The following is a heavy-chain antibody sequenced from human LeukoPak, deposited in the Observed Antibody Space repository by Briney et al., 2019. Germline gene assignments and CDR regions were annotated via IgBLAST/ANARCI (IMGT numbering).Heavy chain of an antibody. D-gene: IGHD3-22*01. CDR2: IYSGGST. CDR1: GFTFSSYE. J-gene: IGHJ3*02. V-gene: IGHV3-53*01. Sequence: GGSLRLSCAASGFTFSSYEMNWVRQAPGKGLEWVSVIYSGGSTYYADSVKGRFTISRDNSKNTLYLQMNSLRAEDTAVYYCARTSPPSAYYYDSSGYERAFDIWGQGTMVTVSS. CDR3: ARTSPPSAYYYDSSGYERAFDI.